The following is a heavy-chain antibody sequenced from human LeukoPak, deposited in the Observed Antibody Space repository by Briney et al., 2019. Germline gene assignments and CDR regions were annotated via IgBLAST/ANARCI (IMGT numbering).Heavy chain of an antibody. CDR3: ATFAGAGGYFDY. CDR1: GGSISSSSYY. V-gene: IGHV4-61*05. D-gene: IGHD6-19*01. CDR2: IYYSGST. J-gene: IGHJ4*02. Sequence: PSETLSLTCTVSGGSISSSSYYWGWIRQPPGKGLEWIGYIYYSGSTNYNPSLKSRVTISVDTSKNQFSLKLSSVTAADTAVYYCATFAGAGGYFDYWGQGTLVTVSS.